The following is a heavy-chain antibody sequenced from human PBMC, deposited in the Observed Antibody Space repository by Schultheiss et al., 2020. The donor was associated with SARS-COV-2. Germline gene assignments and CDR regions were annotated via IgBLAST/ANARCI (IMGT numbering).Heavy chain of an antibody. CDR3: TTALTLTTGTDY. Sequence: GGSLRLSCAASGFTFRKYWMHWVRQAPGKGLEWVGRIKSKTDGGTTDYAAPVKGRFTISRDDSKNTLYLQMNSLKTEDTAVYYCTTALTLTTGTDYWGQGTLVTVSS. CDR2: IKSKTDGGTT. D-gene: IGHD4-17*01. V-gene: IGHV3-15*01. CDR1: GFTFRKYW. J-gene: IGHJ4*02.